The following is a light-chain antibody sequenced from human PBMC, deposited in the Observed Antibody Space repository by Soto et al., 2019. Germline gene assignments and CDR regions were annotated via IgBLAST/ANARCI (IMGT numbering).Light chain of an antibody. CDR1: QSIGKY. CDR3: QQRFSWPLT. CDR2: DAF. J-gene: IGKJ4*01. V-gene: IGKV3-11*01. Sequence: EIVLTQSPATLSLSPGERATLSCRASQSIGKYLAWYQQTPGQVPRLLIYDAFDRATTTPARFSGSGSGTDSTLTIRSLEPEDFAVYHCQQRFSWPLTFGGGTKVEIK.